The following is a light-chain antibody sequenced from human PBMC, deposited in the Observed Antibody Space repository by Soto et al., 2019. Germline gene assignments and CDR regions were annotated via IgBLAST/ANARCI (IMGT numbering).Light chain of an antibody. Sequence: DIQMTQSPSSLSASVGDRVTITCQASQDISNYVNWYQQKPGKAPNLLIYDASNLETGDPSRFSGSGSGTHFTFTISRLQPDDFASYYCQQYDSYSWTFGQGTKVDIK. CDR3: QQYDSYSWT. CDR1: QDISNY. V-gene: IGKV1-33*01. J-gene: IGKJ1*01. CDR2: DAS.